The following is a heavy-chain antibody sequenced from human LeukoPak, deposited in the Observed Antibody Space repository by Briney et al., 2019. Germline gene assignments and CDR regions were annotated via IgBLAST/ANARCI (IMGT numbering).Heavy chain of an antibody. D-gene: IGHD2-2*01. V-gene: IGHV4-59*01. Sequence: SETLSLTCTVPGGSISSYYWSWIRQPPGKGLEWIGYIYYSGSTNYNPSLKSRVTISVDTSKNQFSLKLSSVTAADTAVYYCARVGTSWGTYNWFDPWGQGTLVTVSS. CDR2: IYYSGST. J-gene: IGHJ5*02. CDR3: ARVGTSWGTYNWFDP. CDR1: GGSISSYY.